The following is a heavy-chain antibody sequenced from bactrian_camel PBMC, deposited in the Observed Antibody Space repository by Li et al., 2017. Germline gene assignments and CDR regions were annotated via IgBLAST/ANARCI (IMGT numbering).Heavy chain of an antibody. CDR2: IDSDENS. Sequence: HVQLVESGGGLVQPGGSLRLSCKPSGWTNHMGWFRQAPGKQREGVAAIDSDENSVYADSVKGRFTISFDGAVNTLYLQMNSLKSEDTAMYYCAADRSLVCFDRGYDWHYYGQGMDSWGKGTQVTVS. CDR1: GWTNH. J-gene: IGHJ7*01. V-gene: IGHV3S53*01. D-gene: IGHD2*01.